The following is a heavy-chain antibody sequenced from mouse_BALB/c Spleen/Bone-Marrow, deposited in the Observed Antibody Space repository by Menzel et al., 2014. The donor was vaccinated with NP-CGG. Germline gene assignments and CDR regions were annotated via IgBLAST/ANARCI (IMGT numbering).Heavy chain of an antibody. D-gene: IGHD1-1*01. V-gene: IGHV5-6*01. CDR2: ISSGGGYT. Sequence: EVQRVESGGDLVKPGGALKLSCAASGFTFSSYGMSWVRQTPDKRLEWVATISSGGGYTYYPDSVKGRFTISRDNAKNTLYLQMSSLKSEDTAMYYCAIQWNYYAAWFAYCGQGPLFTVSA. CDR1: GFTFSSYG. J-gene: IGHJ3*01. CDR3: AIQWNYYAAWFAY.